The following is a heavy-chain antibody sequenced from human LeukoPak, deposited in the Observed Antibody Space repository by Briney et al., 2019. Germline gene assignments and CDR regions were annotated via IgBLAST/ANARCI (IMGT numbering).Heavy chain of an antibody. CDR1: GFTFSSYA. V-gene: IGHV3-64*01. D-gene: IGHD3-10*01. Sequence: GGSLRLSCAASGFTFSSYAMHWVRQAPGKGLEYVSAISSNGGSTYYANSVKGRFTISRDNSKNTLYLQMGSLRAEDMAVYYCARLINTASWFAESLRGPPDYWGQGTLVTVSS. J-gene: IGHJ4*02. CDR3: ARLINTASWFAESLRGPPDY. CDR2: ISSNGGST.